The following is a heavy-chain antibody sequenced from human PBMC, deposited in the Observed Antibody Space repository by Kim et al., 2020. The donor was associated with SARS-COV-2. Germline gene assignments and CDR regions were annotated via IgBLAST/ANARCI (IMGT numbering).Heavy chain of an antibody. CDR2: IWYDGSNK. Sequence: GGSLRLSCAASGFTFSSYGMHWVRQAPGKGLEWVAVIWYDGSNKYYADSVKGRFTISRDNSKKTLYLQMNSLRAEDTAVYYCARDGYYYGSGSDYNSFDYWGQGTLVTVSS. CDR1: GFTFSSYG. J-gene: IGHJ4*02. D-gene: IGHD3-10*01. CDR3: ARDGYYYGSGSDYNSFDY. V-gene: IGHV3-33*01.